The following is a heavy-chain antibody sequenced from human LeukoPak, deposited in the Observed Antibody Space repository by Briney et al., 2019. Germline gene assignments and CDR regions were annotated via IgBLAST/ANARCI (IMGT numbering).Heavy chain of an antibody. CDR1: GGSFSGYY. J-gene: IGHJ4*02. V-gene: IGHV4-59*01. Sequence: SETLSLTCTVSGGSFSGYYWSWIRQPPGKGLEWIGYLYYSGTTKYNPSLRSRVTISVDTSKNEFSLQLSSVTAADTAVYYCARMADYNGGYILAYWGQGTLVTVSS. D-gene: IGHD2-8*01. CDR3: ARMADYNGGYILAY. CDR2: LYYSGTT.